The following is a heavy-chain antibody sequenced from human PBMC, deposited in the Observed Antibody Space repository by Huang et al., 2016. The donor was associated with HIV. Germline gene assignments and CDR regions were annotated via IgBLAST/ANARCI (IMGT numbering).Heavy chain of an antibody. CDR3: ARRFSSSSGYFDY. J-gene: IGHJ4*02. V-gene: IGHV5-51*01. Sequence: VQLVQSGAEVKKPGESLKISCKGSGYSFSSYWIAWVRQMPGKGREWMGIILPDDSNTTYCPSFEGEVTISADKSIGTAYLQWSSLKASDTAMYYCARRFSSSSGYFDYWGQGSLVTVSS. CDR1: GYSFSSYW. D-gene: IGHD6-6*01. CDR2: ILPDDSNT.